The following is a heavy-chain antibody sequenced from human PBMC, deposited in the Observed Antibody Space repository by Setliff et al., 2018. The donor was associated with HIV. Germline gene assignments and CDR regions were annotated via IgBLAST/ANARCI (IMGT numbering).Heavy chain of an antibody. CDR3: ARTRSGGSSVYYYYYMDV. CDR2: MNPDSGNT. D-gene: IGHD2-15*01. Sequence: ASVKVSCKTSGYTSTSYDINWVRQATGQGLEWMGWMNPDSGNTGSAQNFQGRLTITWNTSISTAYMELGSLGFDDTAVYFCARTRSGGSSVYYYYYMDVWGQGTAVTVSS. V-gene: IGHV1-8*01. CDR1: GYTSTSYD. J-gene: IGHJ6*03.